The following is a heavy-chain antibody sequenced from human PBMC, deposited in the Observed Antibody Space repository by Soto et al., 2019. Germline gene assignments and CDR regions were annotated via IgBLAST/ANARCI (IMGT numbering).Heavy chain of an antibody. CDR3: VGGQYYFDY. V-gene: IGHV3-30*03. CDR2: ISYDGSNK. J-gene: IGHJ4*02. Sequence: QVQLVESGGGVVQTGRSLRLSCAASGFPFSSYGMHWVREAPGKGLEWVAVISYDGSNKYYADSVKGRFTISRDNSASTLYQQMNSLRPEDTALYYRVGGQYYFDYRGQGTLVTVSP. CDR1: GFPFSSYG. D-gene: IGHD3-10*01.